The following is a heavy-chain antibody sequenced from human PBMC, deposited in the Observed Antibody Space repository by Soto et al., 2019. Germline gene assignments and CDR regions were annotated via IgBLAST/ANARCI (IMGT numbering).Heavy chain of an antibody. V-gene: IGHV4-59*08. CDR3: ARPVRCSGGSCYHRGPGHYYYYMDV. CDR2: IYYSGST. J-gene: IGHJ6*03. CDR1: GGSISSYY. D-gene: IGHD2-15*01. Sequence: PSETLSLTCTVSGGSISSYYWSLIRQPTGKGLEWIGYIYYSGSTNYNPSLKSRVTISVDTSKNQFSLKLSSVTAADTAVYYCARPVRCSGGSCYHRGPGHYYYYMDVWGKGTTVTVSS.